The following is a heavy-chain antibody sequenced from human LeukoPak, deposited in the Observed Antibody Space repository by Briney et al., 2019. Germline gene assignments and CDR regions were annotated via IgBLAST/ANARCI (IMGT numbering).Heavy chain of an antibody. D-gene: IGHD5-12*01. CDR1: GFSFSSYA. CDR3: ARGPSGYHNT. Sequence: GGSLRLSCAASGFSFSSYAMSWVRQAPGKGLEWVSSISSSSSYIYYADSVKGRFTISRDNSKNTLYLQMNSLRAEDTAVYYCARGPSGYHNTGGQGTLVTVSS. V-gene: IGHV3-21*01. J-gene: IGHJ4*02. CDR2: ISSSSSYI.